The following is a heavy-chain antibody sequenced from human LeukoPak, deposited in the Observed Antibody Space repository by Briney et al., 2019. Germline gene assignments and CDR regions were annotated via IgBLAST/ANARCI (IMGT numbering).Heavy chain of an antibody. Sequence: ASVKVSCKASGYTFTGYYMHWVRQAPGQGLEWMGWINPNSGGTNYAQKFQGRVTMTRDTSISTAYMELSRLRSDDTAVYYCARPFWYSSGWDGDYWGQGTLVTVSS. CDR2: INPNSGGT. CDR3: ARPFWYSSGWDGDY. V-gene: IGHV1-2*02. J-gene: IGHJ4*02. CDR1: GYTFTGYY. D-gene: IGHD6-19*01.